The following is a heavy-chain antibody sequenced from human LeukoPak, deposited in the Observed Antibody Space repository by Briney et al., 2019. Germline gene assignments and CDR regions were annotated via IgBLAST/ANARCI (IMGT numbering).Heavy chain of an antibody. CDR1: GFTFSSYS. CDR3: ARGHWLDSFDY. J-gene: IGHJ4*02. V-gene: IGHV3-48*01. CDR2: ISSLSGTI. Sequence: GGSLRLSCAASGFTFSSYSMNWVRQAPGEGLEWVSYISSLSGTIYYADSVKGRFTISRDNAKNSLYLQMDSLRAEDTAVYYCARGHWLDSFDYWGQGTLVTVSS. D-gene: IGHD6-19*01.